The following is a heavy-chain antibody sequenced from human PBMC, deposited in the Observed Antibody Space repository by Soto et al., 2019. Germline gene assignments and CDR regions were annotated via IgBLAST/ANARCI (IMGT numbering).Heavy chain of an antibody. CDR1: GGSISSYY. CDR2: IYYSGST. J-gene: IGHJ6*03. Sequence: TSETLSLTCTVSGGSISSYYWSWIRPPPGKGLEWIGYIYYSGSTNYNPSLKSRVTISVDTSKNQFSLKLSSVTAADTAVYYCARSKSGPYYSYYMDVWGKGTTVTVSS. V-gene: IGHV4-59*01. CDR3: ARSKSGPYYSYYMDV.